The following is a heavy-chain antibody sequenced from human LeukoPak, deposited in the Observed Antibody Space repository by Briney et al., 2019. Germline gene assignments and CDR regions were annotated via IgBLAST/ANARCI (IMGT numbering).Heavy chain of an antibody. J-gene: IGHJ4*02. Sequence: GGSLRLSCAASGFTFSDYAMTWVRQAAGKGLEWVSSISDTGRRTYYTDSVKGWFTISRDDSKKAVYLEMSTLRVEDTAIYFCGRHDSFIPFWGQGTLVTVSS. V-gene: IGHV3-23*01. D-gene: IGHD3-16*02. CDR1: GFTFSDYA. CDR2: ISDTGRRT. CDR3: GRHDSFIPF.